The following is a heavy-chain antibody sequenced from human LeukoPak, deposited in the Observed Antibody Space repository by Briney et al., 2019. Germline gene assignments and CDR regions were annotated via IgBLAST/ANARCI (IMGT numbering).Heavy chain of an antibody. J-gene: IGHJ3*02. CDR1: GFTFSSYS. Sequence: GGSLRLSCAASGFTFSSYSMNWVRQAPGKGLECVSSISSSNSYIYYADSVKGRFTISRDNARNSLYLQMNSLRAEDTAVYYCARDLGLKGAFDIWGQGTMVTVSS. CDR3: ARDLGLKGAFDI. CDR2: ISSSNSYI. V-gene: IGHV3-21*01.